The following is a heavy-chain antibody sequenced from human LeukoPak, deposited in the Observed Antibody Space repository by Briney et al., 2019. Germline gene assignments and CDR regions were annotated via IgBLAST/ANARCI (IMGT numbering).Heavy chain of an antibody. CDR3: ASRERGYSYGYFRDYYYGMDV. D-gene: IGHD5-18*01. Sequence: PSETLSLTCAVYGGSFSGYYWSWIRQPPGKRLEWIGEINHSGSTNYNPSLKSRVTISVDTSKNQFSLKLSSVTAADTAVYYCASRERGYSYGYFRDYYYGMDVWGQGTTVTVSS. CDR1: GGSFSGYY. V-gene: IGHV4-34*01. CDR2: INHSGST. J-gene: IGHJ6*02.